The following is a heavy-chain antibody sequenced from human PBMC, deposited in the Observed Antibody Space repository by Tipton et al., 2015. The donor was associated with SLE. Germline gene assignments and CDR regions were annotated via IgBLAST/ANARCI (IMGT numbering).Heavy chain of an antibody. CDR1: GGSIRSGGYS. D-gene: IGHD3-10*01. CDR3: AKDRGARGWSDP. J-gene: IGHJ5*02. V-gene: IGHV4-30-2*01. Sequence: TLSLTCDVSGGSIRSGGYSWSWIRQPPGKGLEWIGHIYEIGTTNYNPSLKSRVTISIDGSKNQFSLRLTSVTAADTAVYYCAKDRGARGWSDPWGQGILVTVSS. CDR2: IYEIGTT.